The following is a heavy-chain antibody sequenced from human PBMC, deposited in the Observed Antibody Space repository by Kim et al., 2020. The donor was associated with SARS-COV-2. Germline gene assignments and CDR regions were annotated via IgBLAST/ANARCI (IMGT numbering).Heavy chain of an antibody. V-gene: IGHV4-59*08. CDR2: IYYTGST. CDR3: ARQASLYTTSNWFDP. CDR1: GGSISSYY. Sequence: SETLSLTCTVSGGSISSYYWSWIRQPPGKGLEWIGYIYYTGSTNYNPSLKGRVTISVDTSKNQFSLKMSSVTATDTAIYYCARQASLYTTSNWFDPWGQGTVVTVSS. D-gene: IGHD3-16*01. J-gene: IGHJ5*02.